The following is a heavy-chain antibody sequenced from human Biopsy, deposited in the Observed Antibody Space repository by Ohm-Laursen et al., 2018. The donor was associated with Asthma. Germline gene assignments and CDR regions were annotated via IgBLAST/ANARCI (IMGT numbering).Heavy chain of an antibody. D-gene: IGHD1-20*01. CDR2: IDQSGYT. J-gene: IGHJ5*02. CDR1: GGYLTGHY. V-gene: IGHV4-34*01. Sequence: SDTLSLTCTVYGGYLTGHYWNWIHQPPGMGLEWIGEIDQSGYTNYNPSLKSRVTISADTSKNQFHLNLSSVTAADTAVYFCARAAITGIRGWFDPWGQGTQVTVSS. CDR3: ARAAITGIRGWFDP.